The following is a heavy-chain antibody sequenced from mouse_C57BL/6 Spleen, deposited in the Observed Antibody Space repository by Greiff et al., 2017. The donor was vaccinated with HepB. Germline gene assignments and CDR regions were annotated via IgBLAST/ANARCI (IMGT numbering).Heavy chain of an antibody. CDR1: GFTFSSYA. J-gene: IGHJ3*01. Sequence: EVHLVESGEGLVKPGGSLKLSCAASGFTFSSYAMSWVRQTPEKRLEWVAYISSGGDYIYYADTVKGRFTISRDNARNTLYLQMSSLKSEDTAMYYCTRDGSSVGFAYWGQVTLVTVAA. D-gene: IGHD1-3*01. V-gene: IGHV5-9-1*02. CDR2: ISSGGDYI. CDR3: TRDGSSVGFAY.